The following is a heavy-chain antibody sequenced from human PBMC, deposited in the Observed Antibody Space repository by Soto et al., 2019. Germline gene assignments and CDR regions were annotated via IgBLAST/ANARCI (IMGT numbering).Heavy chain of an antibody. CDR2: IIPIFGTA. CDR3: ARAITSYDFWSGYFKNYGMDV. J-gene: IGHJ6*02. D-gene: IGHD3-3*01. Sequence: VASVKVSCKASGGTFSSYAISWVRQAPGQGLEWMGGIIPIFGTANYAQKFQGRVTITADKSTSTAYMELSSLRSEDTAVYYCARAITSYDFWSGYFKNYGMDVWGQGTTVTVSS. V-gene: IGHV1-69*06. CDR1: GGTFSSYA.